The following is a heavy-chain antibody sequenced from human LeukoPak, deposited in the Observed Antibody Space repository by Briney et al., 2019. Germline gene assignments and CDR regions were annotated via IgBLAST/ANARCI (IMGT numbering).Heavy chain of an antibody. CDR3: AKDYYDSSGYYGG. CDR2: IRYDGSNK. V-gene: IGHV3-30*02. Sequence: GGSPRLSCAASGFTFSSYGMHWVRQAPGKGLEWVAFIRYDGSNKYYADSVKGRFTISRDNSKNTLYLQMNSLRAEDTAVYYCAKDYYDSSGYYGGWGQGTLVTVSS. D-gene: IGHD3-22*01. CDR1: GFTFSSYG. J-gene: IGHJ4*02.